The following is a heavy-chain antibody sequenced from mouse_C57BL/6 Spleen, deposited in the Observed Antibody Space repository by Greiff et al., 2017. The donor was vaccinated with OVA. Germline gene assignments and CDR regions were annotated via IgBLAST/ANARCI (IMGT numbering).Heavy chain of an antibody. Sequence: EVKLVESGGGLVKPGGSLKLSCAASGFTFSDYGMHWVRQAPEKGLAWVAYISSGSSTIYYADTVKGRFTISRDNAKNTLFLQMTSLRSEDTAMYYCARWLPFDYWGQGTTLTVSS. CDR1: GFTFSDYG. V-gene: IGHV5-17*01. CDR3: ARWLPFDY. D-gene: IGHD2-2*01. CDR2: ISSGSSTI. J-gene: IGHJ2*01.